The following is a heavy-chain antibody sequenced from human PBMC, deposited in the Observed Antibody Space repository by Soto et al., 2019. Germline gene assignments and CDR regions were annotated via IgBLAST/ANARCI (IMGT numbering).Heavy chain of an antibody. Sequence: SETLSLTCGVSGDTISTGGYSWAWIRQPPGKALEWIGHTYHSGNPYYNPSLKSRVIISVDTSKNQFYLKLTSVTAADTAVYYCARGRSSGWAKWGQGSLVTGSS. D-gene: IGHD6-19*01. CDR3: ARGRSSGWAK. CDR2: TYHSGNP. CDR1: GDTISTGGYS. V-gene: IGHV4-30-2*01. J-gene: IGHJ4*02.